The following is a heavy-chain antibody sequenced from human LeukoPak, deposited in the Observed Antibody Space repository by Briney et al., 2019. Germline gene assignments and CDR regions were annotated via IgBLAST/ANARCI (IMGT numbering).Heavy chain of an antibody. CDR2: IKQDGSEK. D-gene: IGHD3-10*01. CDR3: ARDSRYGSGSYLAFDI. Sequence: GGSLRLSCAASGFTFSSYWMSSVRQAPGKGLEWVANIKQDGSEKYYVDSVKGRFTISRDNAKNSLYLQMNSLRAEDTAVYYCARDSRYGSGSYLAFDIWGQGTMVTVSS. J-gene: IGHJ3*02. V-gene: IGHV3-7*01. CDR1: GFTFSSYW.